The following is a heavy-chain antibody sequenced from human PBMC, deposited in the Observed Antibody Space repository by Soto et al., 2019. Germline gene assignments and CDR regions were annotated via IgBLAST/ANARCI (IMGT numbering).Heavy chain of an antibody. V-gene: IGHV1-18*04. CDR1: AYTFTSYH. J-gene: IGHJ3*02. CDR3: ARNLDGRAFDI. CDR2: INAFDDDT. D-gene: IGHD3-3*01. Sequence: QAQLEQSGPEVKRPGASLKVSCKASAYTFTSYHISWVRQAPGQGLEWIGWINAFDDDTNYSQKFQERVTMTAHRSTDTAYLDLRSLGSDVTAIYYCARNLDGRAFDIWGQGTMVTVSS.